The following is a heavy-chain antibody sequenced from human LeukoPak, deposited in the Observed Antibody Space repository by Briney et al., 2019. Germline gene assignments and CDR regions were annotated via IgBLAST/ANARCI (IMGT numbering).Heavy chain of an antibody. V-gene: IGHV4-34*01. CDR1: GGSFSGYY. CDR3: ARVEMATTSRFDT. J-gene: IGHJ5*02. CDR2: INHSGST. Sequence: PSETLSLTCAVYGGSFSGYYWSWIRQPPGKGLEWIGEINHSGSTNYNPSLKSRVTISVDTSKNQFSLKLSSVTAADTAVYYCARVEMATTSRFDTWGQGTLVTVSS. D-gene: IGHD5-24*01.